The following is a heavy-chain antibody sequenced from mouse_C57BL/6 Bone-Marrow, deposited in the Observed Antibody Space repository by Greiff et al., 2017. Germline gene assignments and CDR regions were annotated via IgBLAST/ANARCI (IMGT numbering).Heavy chain of an antibody. D-gene: IGHD2-5*01. V-gene: IGHV14-1*01. J-gene: IGHJ1*03. CDR3: ITGGYSNYVLDWYFDV. CDR1: GFNIKDYY. Sequence: EVQLQQSGAELVRPGASVKLSCTASGFNIKDYYMHWVKQRPEQGLEWIGRIDPEDGDTEYAPKFQGKATLTADTSSNTAYLQLSSLTSDDTAVYYCITGGYSNYVLDWYFDVWGTGTTVTVSA. CDR2: IDPEDGDT.